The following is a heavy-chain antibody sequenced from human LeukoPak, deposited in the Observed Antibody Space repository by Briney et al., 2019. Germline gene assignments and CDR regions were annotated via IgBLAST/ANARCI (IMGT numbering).Heavy chain of an antibody. D-gene: IGHD3-22*01. V-gene: IGHV4-34*01. Sequence: SETLSLTCAVYGGSFSAYYWSWIRQPPGKGLEWIGEINHSGSTNYNPSLKSRVTISVDTSKNQFSLKLSSVTAADTAVYYCAKGFYYDRSRDAFDIWGQGTMVAVSS. CDR3: AKGFYYDRSRDAFDI. CDR2: INHSGST. J-gene: IGHJ3*02. CDR1: GGSFSAYY.